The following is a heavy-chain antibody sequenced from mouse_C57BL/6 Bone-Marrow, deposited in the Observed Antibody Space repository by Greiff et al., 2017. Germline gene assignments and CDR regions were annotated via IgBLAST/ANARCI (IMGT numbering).Heavy chain of an antibody. CDR3: STVVDY. CDR1: GFNIKDDY. CDR2: IDPENGDT. V-gene: IGHV14-4*01. J-gene: IGHJ2*01. Sequence: EVQLQQSGAELVRPGASVKLSCTASGFNIKDDYMHWVKQRPEQGLEWIGWIDPENGDTEYASKFQGKATITADPNSNTAYLQLSSLTYEDAAVYYCSTVVDYWGQGTTLTVSS.